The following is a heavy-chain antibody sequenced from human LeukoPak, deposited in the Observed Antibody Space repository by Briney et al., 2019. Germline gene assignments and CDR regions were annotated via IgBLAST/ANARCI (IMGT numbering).Heavy chain of an antibody. V-gene: IGHV3-74*01. CDR2: INQDGRYI. CDR3: AREIMVGVALQV. CDR1: GFTFDRYW. J-gene: IGHJ4*02. Sequence: PGGSLRLSCAASGFTFDRYWMHCVRQTPGKRLVWVSRINQDGRYITYADSVQGRFTISRDTAKNTLFLQMNSLRAEDTAVYYCAREIMVGVALQVWGQGALVTVSS. D-gene: IGHD2-8*01.